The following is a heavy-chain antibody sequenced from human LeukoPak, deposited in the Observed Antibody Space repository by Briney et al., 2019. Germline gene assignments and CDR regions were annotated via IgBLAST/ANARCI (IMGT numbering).Heavy chain of an antibody. CDR2: ISYDGSNK. D-gene: IGHD4-17*01. Sequence: GRSLRLSCAASGFTFSSYAMHWVRQAPGKGLEWVAVISYDGSNKYYADSVKGRFTISRDNSKNTLYLQMNSLRAEDTAVYYCARIYGDYVMAYYYGMDVWGKGTTVTVSS. J-gene: IGHJ6*04. CDR1: GFTFSSYA. V-gene: IGHV3-30*04. CDR3: ARIYGDYVMAYYYGMDV.